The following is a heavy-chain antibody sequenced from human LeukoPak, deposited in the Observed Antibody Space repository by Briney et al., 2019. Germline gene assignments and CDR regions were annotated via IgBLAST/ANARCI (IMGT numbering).Heavy chain of an antibody. J-gene: IGHJ2*01. D-gene: IGHD5-12*01. CDR1: DGSISSGSYY. V-gene: IGHV4-61*02. CDR2: IYTSGST. Sequence: SQTLSLTCTVSDGSISSGSYYWSWIRQPAGKGLEWIGRIYTSGSTNYNPSLKSRVTISVDTSKNQFSLKLSSVTAADTAVYYCARDQNSGYDFLPYWYFDLWGRGTLVTVSS. CDR3: ARDQNSGYDFLPYWYFDL.